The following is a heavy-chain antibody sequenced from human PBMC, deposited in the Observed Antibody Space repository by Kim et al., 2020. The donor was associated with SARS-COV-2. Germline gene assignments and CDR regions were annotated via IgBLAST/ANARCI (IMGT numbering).Heavy chain of an antibody. J-gene: IGHJ4*02. CDR2: ISYDGSNK. V-gene: IGHV3-33*05. Sequence: GGSLRLSCAASGFTFSSYGMHWVRQAPGKGLEWVAVISYDGSNKYYADSVKGRFTISRDNSKNTLYLQMNSLRAEDTAVYYCARSLVTTVTRAPCYWGQGPLVTVSS. CDR3: ARSLVTTVTRAPCY. D-gene: IGHD4-17*01. CDR1: GFTFSSYG.